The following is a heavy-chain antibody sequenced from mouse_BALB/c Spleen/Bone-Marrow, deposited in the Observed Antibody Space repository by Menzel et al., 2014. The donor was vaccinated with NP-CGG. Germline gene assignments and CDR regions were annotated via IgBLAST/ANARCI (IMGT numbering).Heavy chain of an antibody. V-gene: IGHV1-26*01. Sequence: VQLQQPGPELVKPGASMKISCKASGYSFTGYTMNRVKQGHGKNLEWIGLINPYNGGTSYNQKFKGKATLTVDKSSSTAYMELLSLTSEDSAVYYCARGDYYGYAMDYWGQGTSVTVSS. CDR2: INPYNGGT. D-gene: IGHD1-1*01. CDR1: GYSFTGYT. CDR3: ARGDYYGYAMDY. J-gene: IGHJ4*01.